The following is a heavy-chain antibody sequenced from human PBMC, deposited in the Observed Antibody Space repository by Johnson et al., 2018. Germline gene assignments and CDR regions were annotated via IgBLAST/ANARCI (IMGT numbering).Heavy chain of an antibody. D-gene: IGHD4-17*01. CDR2: ISYDGSNK. CDR1: GFTFSSYA. J-gene: IGHJ6*02. CDR3: ARATGLYGDLYYYGMDV. Sequence: VQLLESGGGLVQPGGSLRLSCAASGFTFSSYAMHWVRQAPGKGLEWVAVISYDGSNKYYADSVKGRFTISRDNSKNTLYLQMNSLRAEDTAVYYGARATGLYGDLYYYGMDVWGQGTTVTVSS. V-gene: IGHV3-30-3*01.